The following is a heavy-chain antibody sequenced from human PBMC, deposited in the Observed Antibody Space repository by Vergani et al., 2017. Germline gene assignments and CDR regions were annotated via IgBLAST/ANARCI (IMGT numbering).Heavy chain of an antibody. J-gene: IGHJ5*02. V-gene: IGHV4-30-4*08. Sequence: QVQLQESGPGLVKPSQTLSLTCAVSGGSISSGGYYWSWIRQHPGKGLEWIGYIYYSGSTYYNPSLKSRVTMSVDTSKNQFSLKLSSVTAADTAVYYCARAIHLWPPGRFDPWGQGTLVTVSS. D-gene: IGHD5-18*01. CDR3: ARAIHLWPPGRFDP. CDR2: IYYSGST. CDR1: GGSISSGGYY.